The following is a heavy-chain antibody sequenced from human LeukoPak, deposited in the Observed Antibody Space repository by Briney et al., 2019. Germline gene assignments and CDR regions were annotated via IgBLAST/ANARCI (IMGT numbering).Heavy chain of an antibody. D-gene: IGHD3-3*01. Sequence: PGGSLRLSCAASGFTFSSYWMSWVRQAPGKGLEWVANIKQDGSEKYYVDSVKGRFTISRDNANNSLYLQMNSLRAEDTAVYYCARGHDFWSGYYNWFDPWGQGTLVTVSS. V-gene: IGHV3-7*01. CDR3: ARGHDFWSGYYNWFDP. CDR1: GFTFSSYW. CDR2: IKQDGSEK. J-gene: IGHJ5*02.